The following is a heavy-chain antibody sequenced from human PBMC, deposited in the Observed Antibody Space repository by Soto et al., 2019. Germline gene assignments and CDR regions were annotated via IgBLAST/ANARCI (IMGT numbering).Heavy chain of an antibody. CDR1: GGSISSYY. CDR2: VHYSGST. J-gene: IGHJ4*02. V-gene: IGHV4-39*01. CDR3: ARQHYYDSSGYYTWN. D-gene: IGHD3-22*01. Sequence: SLTCTVSGGSISSYYWGWIRQPPGKGLEWIATVHYSGSTYYTPSLKNRVTISADTSKNQFSLRLNSVTAADTAVYYCARQHYYDSSGYYTWNWGQGTLVTVSS.